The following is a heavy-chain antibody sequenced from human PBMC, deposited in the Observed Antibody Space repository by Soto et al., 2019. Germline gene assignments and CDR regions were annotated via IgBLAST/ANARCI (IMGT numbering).Heavy chain of an antibody. Sequence: EVQLLESGGGLVQPGGSLRLSCAASGFTFSSYAMSWVRQAPGKGLEWVSAISGSGGSTYYAASVKGRFTISRDNSKNPLYLQMNSLRAEDTAVDYCAKDLSWGHMAARRGANDYWGQGTLVTVSS. CDR2: ISGSGGST. CDR1: GFTFSSYA. V-gene: IGHV3-23*01. D-gene: IGHD6-6*01. J-gene: IGHJ4*02. CDR3: AKDLSWGHMAARRGANDY.